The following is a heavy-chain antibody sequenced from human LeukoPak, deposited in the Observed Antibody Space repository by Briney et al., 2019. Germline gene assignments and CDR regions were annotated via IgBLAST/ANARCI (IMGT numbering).Heavy chain of an antibody. Sequence: PETLSLTCTLSGGSISSYYCSWIRQPPQKGLEWIGYIYYSGSTNYNPSLKSRVTISVDTSKNQFSLKLSSVTAADTAVYYCARGDYSNFLWGQGTLVTVSS. J-gene: IGHJ4*02. CDR3: ARGDYSNFL. D-gene: IGHD4-11*01. CDR2: IYYSGST. V-gene: IGHV4-59*01. CDR1: GGSISSYY.